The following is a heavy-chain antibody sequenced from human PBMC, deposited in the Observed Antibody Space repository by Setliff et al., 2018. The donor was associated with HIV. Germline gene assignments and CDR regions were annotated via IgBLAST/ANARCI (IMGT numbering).Heavy chain of an antibody. V-gene: IGHV1-3*01. Sequence: ASVKVSCKASGYTFSTNAIHWVRQAPGQRLEWMGYINAGDDNTRYSQKFQGRVTITRDTSANTAYMELSGLRSEDTAVYYCARGSCGGCYLSDYWGQGTLVTVSS. CDR3: ARGSCGGCYLSDY. J-gene: IGHJ4*02. CDR1: GYTFSTNA. D-gene: IGHD2-15*01. CDR2: INAGDDNT.